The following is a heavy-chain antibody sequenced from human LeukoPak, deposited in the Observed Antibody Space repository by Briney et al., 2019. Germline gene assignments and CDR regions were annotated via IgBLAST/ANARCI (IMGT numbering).Heavy chain of an antibody. CDR1: GFTFSTYS. V-gene: IGHV3-48*01. CDR3: AKGGQLWLDY. D-gene: IGHD5-18*01. Sequence: GGSLRLSCAASGFTFSTYSMNWVRQAPGKGLEWISYISSTNRTIYYADSVKGRFTISRDNAKNSLFLQMNSLRAEDTAVYYCAKGGQLWLDYWGQGTLVTVSS. J-gene: IGHJ4*02. CDR2: ISSTNRTI.